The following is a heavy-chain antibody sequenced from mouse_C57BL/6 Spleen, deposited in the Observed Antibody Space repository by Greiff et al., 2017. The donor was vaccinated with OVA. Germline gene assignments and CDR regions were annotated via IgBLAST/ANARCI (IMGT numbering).Heavy chain of an antibody. CDR2: IYLVSGES. J-gene: IGHJ2*01. CDR3: GRGTGSIDY. Sequence: QVQLKESGAALSSPGASVTPFCKAPGYTFTDHIMNWVKKRPGQGFEWIGRIYLVSGESNYNQKFMGKATFSVNRSSSTVYMVLNSLTAEDPAVYYCGRGTGSIDYWGQGTTLTVSS. CDR1: GYTFTDHI. D-gene: IGHD4-1*01. V-gene: IGHV1-11*01.